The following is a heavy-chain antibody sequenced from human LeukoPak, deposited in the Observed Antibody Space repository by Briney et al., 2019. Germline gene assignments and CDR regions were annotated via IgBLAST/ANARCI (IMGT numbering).Heavy chain of an antibody. CDR3: ARQKWEQQGRDYYFYGLDV. J-gene: IGHJ6*02. CDR1: GGSLSSGSDY. D-gene: IGHD1-26*01. V-gene: IGHV4-61*02. Sequence: SETLSLTCTVSGGSLSSGSDYWSWIRQSAGKGLEWIGRIYASGSTNYNPSLKSRVTISVDTSKNQFSLTLSSVTAADTAVYYCARQKWEQQGRDYYFYGLDVWGPGTTVIVSS. CDR2: IYASGST.